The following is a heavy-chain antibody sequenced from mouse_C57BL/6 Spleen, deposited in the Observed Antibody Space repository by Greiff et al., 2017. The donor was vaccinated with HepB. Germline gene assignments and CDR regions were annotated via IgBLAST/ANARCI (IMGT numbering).Heavy chain of an antibody. CDR3: ARWRGYDGGWFAY. Sequence: VQLQQPGAELVMPGASVKLSCKASGYTFTSYWMHWVKQRPGQGLEWIGEIDPSDSYTNYNQKFKGKSTLTVDKSSSTAYMQLSSLTSEDSAVYYCARWRGYDGGWFAYWGQGTLVTVSA. D-gene: IGHD2-2*01. J-gene: IGHJ3*01. CDR1: GYTFTSYW. V-gene: IGHV1-69*01. CDR2: IDPSDSYT.